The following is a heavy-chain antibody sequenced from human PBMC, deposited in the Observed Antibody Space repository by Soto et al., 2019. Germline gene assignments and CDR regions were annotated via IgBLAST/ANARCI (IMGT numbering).Heavy chain of an antibody. V-gene: IGHV3-33*01. J-gene: IGHJ4*02. Sequence: GGSLRLSCAASGFTFSSYGMHWVRQAPGKGLEWVAVIWYDGSNKYYADSVKGRFTISRDKSKNTLYLQMNSLRAEDTAVYYCASTLAYCGGDCYQDYWGQGTLVTVSS. D-gene: IGHD2-21*02. CDR2: IWYDGSNK. CDR1: GFTFSSYG. CDR3: ASTLAYCGGDCYQDY.